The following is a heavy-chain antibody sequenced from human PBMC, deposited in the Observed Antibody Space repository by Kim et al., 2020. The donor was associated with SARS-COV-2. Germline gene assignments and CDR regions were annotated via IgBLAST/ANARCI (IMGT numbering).Heavy chain of an antibody. CDR2: IYYSGST. J-gene: IGHJ4*02. D-gene: IGHD5-12*01. Sequence: SETLSLTCTVSGGSISSGGYYWSWIRQHPGKGLEWIGYIYYSGSTYYNPSLKSRVTISVDTSKNQFSLKLSSVTAADTAVYYCAREVRGYSGYDLGWDYWGQGTLVTVSS. CDR3: AREVRGYSGYDLGWDY. CDR1: GGSISSGGYY. V-gene: IGHV4-31*03.